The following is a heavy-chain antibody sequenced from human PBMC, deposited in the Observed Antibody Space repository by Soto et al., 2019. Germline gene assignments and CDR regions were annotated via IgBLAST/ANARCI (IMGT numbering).Heavy chain of an antibody. CDR3: VAYSYGRIDY. CDR2: IRNKANSYTT. CDR1: GFTFSDHY. D-gene: IGHD5-18*01. Sequence: EVQLVESGGGLVQPGGSLRLSCAASGFTFSDHYMDWVRQAPGKGLEWVGRIRNKANSYTTDHAASVKGRFTISREDSRNSLYLQMNTLTTEDTAEYYCVAYSYGRIDYWGQGTLVTVSS. V-gene: IGHV3-72*01. J-gene: IGHJ4*02.